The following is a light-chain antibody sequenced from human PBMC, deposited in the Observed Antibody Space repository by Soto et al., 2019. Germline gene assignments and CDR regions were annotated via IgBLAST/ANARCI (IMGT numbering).Light chain of an antibody. CDR1: NIGSKN. CDR3: QVWDSSPVV. V-gene: IGLV3-9*01. J-gene: IGLJ2*01. Sequence: SYELTQPLSVSVALGQTARIPCGAKNIGSKNVHWYQQKPGQAPVLVIYRDSKRPAGIPERFSGSNSGKTATLTISRAQAGDEADYYCQVWDSSPVVFGGGTKLTVL. CDR2: RDS.